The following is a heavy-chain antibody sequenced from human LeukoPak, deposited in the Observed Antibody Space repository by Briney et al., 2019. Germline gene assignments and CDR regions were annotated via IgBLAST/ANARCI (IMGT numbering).Heavy chain of an antibody. CDR3: ARERDYYDSSGYYYATYFDY. CDR2: INPNSGGT. CDR1: GYTFTGYY. Sequence: ASVKVSCKASGYTFTGYYMHWVRKAPGQGLEWMGRINPNSGGTNYAQKFQGRVTMTRDTSISTAYMELSRLRSDDTAVYYCARERDYYDSSGYYYATYFDYWGQGTLVTVSS. V-gene: IGHV1-2*06. J-gene: IGHJ4*02. D-gene: IGHD3-22*01.